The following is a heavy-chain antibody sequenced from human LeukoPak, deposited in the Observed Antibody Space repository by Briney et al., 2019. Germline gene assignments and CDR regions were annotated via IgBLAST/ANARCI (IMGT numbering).Heavy chain of an antibody. CDR1: GLTFSNYW. Sequence: GGSLRLSCVASGLTFSNYWMHWVRQAPGKGLVWVSRINTDGSNTTYADSVKGRFTISRDNAKNTLYLQMNSLRAEDTAVYYCARAYYYAMDVWGQGTTVTVSS. J-gene: IGHJ6*02. CDR2: INTDGSNT. CDR3: ARAYYYAMDV. V-gene: IGHV3-74*01.